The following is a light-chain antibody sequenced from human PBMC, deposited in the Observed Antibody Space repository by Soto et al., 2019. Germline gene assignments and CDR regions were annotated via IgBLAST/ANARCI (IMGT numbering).Light chain of an antibody. V-gene: IGLV3-21*04. CDR1: NIGTKS. Sequence: SYELTQPPSVSVAPGKTARISCERNNIGTKSVHWYQQKPGQAPVLVIYYDSARPSGIPERFSGSNAGNTATMTISTVEAADEDDYYCQVWDRSSDTRVVFGGGTKVTVL. J-gene: IGLJ2*01. CDR2: YDS. CDR3: QVWDRSSDTRVV.